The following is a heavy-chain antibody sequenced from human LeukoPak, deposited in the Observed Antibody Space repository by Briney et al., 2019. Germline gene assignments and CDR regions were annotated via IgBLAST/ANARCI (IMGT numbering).Heavy chain of an antibody. D-gene: IGHD2-15*01. CDR2: ISTSSAYI. Sequence: GGSLRLSCAASGFTFSNFSMPWVRQAPGKGLEWVSSISTSSAYIYYADSVKGRFTMSRDNAKNSLYLQMNSLRAEDTAVYYCAGGQGIGGQGTLVTVSS. J-gene: IGHJ4*02. V-gene: IGHV3-21*01. CDR3: AGGQGI. CDR1: GFTFSNFS.